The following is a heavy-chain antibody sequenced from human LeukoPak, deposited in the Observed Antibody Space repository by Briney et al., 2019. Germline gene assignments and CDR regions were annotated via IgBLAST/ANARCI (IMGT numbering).Heavy chain of an antibody. V-gene: IGHV3-23*01. D-gene: IGHD3-22*01. Sequence: GGSLRLSCAASGFTFSSYAMSWVRQAQGKGLEWVSAISGSGGSTYYADSVKGRFTISRDNSKNTLYLQMNSLRAEDTAVYYCAKVYDSSGYYLEYYFDYWGQGTLVTVSS. CDR3: AKVYDSSGYYLEYYFDY. CDR2: ISGSGGST. J-gene: IGHJ4*02. CDR1: GFTFSSYA.